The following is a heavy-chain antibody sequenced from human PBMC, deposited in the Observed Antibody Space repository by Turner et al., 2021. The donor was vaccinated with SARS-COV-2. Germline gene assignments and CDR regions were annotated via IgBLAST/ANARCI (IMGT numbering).Heavy chain of an antibody. Sequence: EVQLLESGGGLVQPGGSLRPPSAASGFTFSTYAMNWVRQAPGKGLEWVSGISGRGESIYYADPVKGRFTISRDNSKNTVHLQMNSLRADDTAVYYCAKYGWSSSSRGAVDLWGHGTMVTVSS. V-gene: IGHV3-23*01. CDR3: AKYGWSSSSRGAVDL. CDR1: GFTFSTYA. J-gene: IGHJ3*01. CDR2: ISGRGESI. D-gene: IGHD6-13*01.